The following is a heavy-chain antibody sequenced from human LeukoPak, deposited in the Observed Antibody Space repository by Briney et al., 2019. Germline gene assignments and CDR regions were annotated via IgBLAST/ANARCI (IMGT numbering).Heavy chain of an antibody. CDR2: ISSSSSTI. CDR3: AREWPRATVTRGPVPG. J-gene: IGHJ4*02. V-gene: IGHV3-48*01. D-gene: IGHD4-17*01. CDR1: GFTFSSYS. Sequence: PGGSLRLSCAASGFTFSSYSMNWVRKAPGKGLEWVSYISSSSSTIYYADSVKGRFTISRDNAKNSLYLQMNSLRAEDTAVYYCAREWPRATVTRGPVPGWGQGTLVTVSS.